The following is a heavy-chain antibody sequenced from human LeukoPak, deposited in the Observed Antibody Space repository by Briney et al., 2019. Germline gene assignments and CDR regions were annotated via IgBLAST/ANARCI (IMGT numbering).Heavy chain of an antibody. CDR3: ARYTTVTTEGDY. CDR1: GYTFTSYG. Sequence: ASVKVSCKASGYTFTSYGISWVRQAPGQGLEWMGWISAYNGNTNYAQKLKGRVTMTTDTSTSTAYMELRSLRSDDTAVYYCARYTTVTTEGDYWGQGTLVTVSS. D-gene: IGHD4-17*01. CDR2: ISAYNGNT. J-gene: IGHJ4*02. V-gene: IGHV1-18*01.